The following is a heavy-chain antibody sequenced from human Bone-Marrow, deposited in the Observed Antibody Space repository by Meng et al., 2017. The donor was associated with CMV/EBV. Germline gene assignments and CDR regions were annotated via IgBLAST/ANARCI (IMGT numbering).Heavy chain of an antibody. CDR2: ISSSSSYI. Sequence: GETRKISSADSGFTFSSYSMNWVRQAPGKGLEWVSSISSSSSYIYYADSVKGRFTISRDNAKNSLYLQMNSLRAEDTAVYYCASLVVVPAAIPYYYGMDVWGQGTTVTVSS. CDR3: ASLVVVPAAIPYYYGMDV. D-gene: IGHD2-2*02. V-gene: IGHV3-21*01. CDR1: GFTFSSYS. J-gene: IGHJ6*02.